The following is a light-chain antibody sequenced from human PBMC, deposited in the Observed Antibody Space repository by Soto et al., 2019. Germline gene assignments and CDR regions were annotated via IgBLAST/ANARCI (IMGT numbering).Light chain of an antibody. J-gene: IGKJ1*01. CDR2: WAS. CDR1: QSVLYSSNNKNY. V-gene: IGKV4-1*01. CDR3: QQYYSTPQT. Sequence: DIMMTQSPDSLAVSLGERATINCKSSQSVLYSSNNKNYLAWYQQKPGQPPKLLIYWASTRESGVPDRFSGSGSGADFTLTISSLQDEDVAVYYCQQYYSTPQTFGQGTKVDIK.